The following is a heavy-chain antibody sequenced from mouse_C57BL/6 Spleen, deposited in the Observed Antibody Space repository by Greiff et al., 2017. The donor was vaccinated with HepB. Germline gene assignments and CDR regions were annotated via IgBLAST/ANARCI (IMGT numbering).Heavy chain of an antibody. J-gene: IGHJ4*01. V-gene: IGHV5-4*01. CDR2: ISDGGSYT. CDR1: GFTFSSYA. CDR3: ARERTDYYAMDY. Sequence: EVQGVESGGGLVKPGGSLKLSCAASGFTFSSYAMSWVRQTPEKRLEWVATISDGGSYTYYPDNVKGRFTISRDNAKNNLYLQMSHLKSEDTAMYYCARERTDYYAMDYWGQGTSVTVSS.